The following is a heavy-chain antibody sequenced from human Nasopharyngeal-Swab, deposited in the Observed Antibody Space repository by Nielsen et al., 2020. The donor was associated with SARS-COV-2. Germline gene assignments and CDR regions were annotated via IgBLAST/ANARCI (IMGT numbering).Heavy chain of an antibody. J-gene: IGHJ5*02. D-gene: IGHD6-19*01. V-gene: IGHV1-24*01. CDR3: ATGQQWLVQWFDP. CDR2: FDPEDGET. Sequence: WVRQAPGQGLEWMGGFDPEDGETIYAQKFQGRVTMTEDTSTDTAYMELSSLRPEDTAVYYCATGQQWLVQWFDPWGQGTLVTVSS.